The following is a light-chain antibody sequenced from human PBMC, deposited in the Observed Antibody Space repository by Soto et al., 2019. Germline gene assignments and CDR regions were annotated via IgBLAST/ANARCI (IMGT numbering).Light chain of an antibody. CDR2: DAS. V-gene: IGKV1-5*01. Sequence: DIQMTQSPSTLSASVGDRVTITCRASQSISSWLAWYQQKPGKAPKLLIYDASSLESGVPSRFSGSGSGTEFPLTISSLQPDDFATYYCQQYNTGGTFGQGTKVEIK. CDR3: QQYNTGGT. CDR1: QSISSW. J-gene: IGKJ1*01.